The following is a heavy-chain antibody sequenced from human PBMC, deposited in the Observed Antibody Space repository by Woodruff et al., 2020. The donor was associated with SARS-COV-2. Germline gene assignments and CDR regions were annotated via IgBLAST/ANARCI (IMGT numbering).Heavy chain of an antibody. Sequence: NKYYADSVKGRFTISRDNSKNTLYLQMNSLRAEDTAVYYCAREGRLQIDYYYYYMDVWGKGTTVTVSS. J-gene: IGHJ6*03. CDR2: NK. CDR3: AREGRLQIDYYYYYMDV. V-gene: IGHV3-30-3*01. D-gene: IGHD4-4*01.